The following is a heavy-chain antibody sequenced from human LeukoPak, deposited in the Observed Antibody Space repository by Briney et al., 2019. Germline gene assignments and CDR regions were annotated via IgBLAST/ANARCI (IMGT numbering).Heavy chain of an antibody. CDR1: GGSISSSSYY. V-gene: IGHV4-39*01. CDR2: IYYSGST. D-gene: IGHD2-2*01. Sequence: SETLSLTCTISGGSISSSSYYWGWIRQPPGKGLEWIGSIYYSGSTYYNPSLKSRVTISVDTSKNQFSLKLSSVTAADTAVYYCAGNIVVLPAAIVDGDCWGQGTLVTVSS. J-gene: IGHJ4*02. CDR3: AGNIVVLPAAIVDGDC.